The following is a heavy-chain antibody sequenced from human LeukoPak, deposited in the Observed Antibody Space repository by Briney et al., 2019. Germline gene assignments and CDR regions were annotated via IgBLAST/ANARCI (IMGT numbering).Heavy chain of an antibody. D-gene: IGHD2-15*01. V-gene: IGHV3-48*02. CDR2: IGIGSGTI. Sequence: GGSLRLSCVASGFTFSSYSMNWVRQAPGRGLEWVSYIGIGSGTISYADSVEGRFVISSDAAKNSLYLQMNSRGDEDTAFYYCARDKDYVFVFGGQGTMATVS. CDR3: ARDKDYVFVF. CDR1: GFTFSSYS. J-gene: IGHJ3*01.